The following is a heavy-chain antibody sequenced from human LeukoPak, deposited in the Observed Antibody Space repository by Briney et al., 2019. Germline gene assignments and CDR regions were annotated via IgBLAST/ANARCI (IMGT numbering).Heavy chain of an antibody. V-gene: IGHV3-64D*06. CDR2: ISSNGGST. CDR3: VKDKERYSSNWYFDY. J-gene: IGHJ4*02. CDR1: GFTFSSYA. D-gene: IGHD6-13*01. Sequence: PGGSLRLSCSASGFTFSSYAMHWVHQAPGKGLEYVSAISSNGGSTNYADSVKGRFTISRDNSKNTLYLQMSSLRAEDTAVYYCVKDKERYSSNWYFDYWGQGTQVTVSS.